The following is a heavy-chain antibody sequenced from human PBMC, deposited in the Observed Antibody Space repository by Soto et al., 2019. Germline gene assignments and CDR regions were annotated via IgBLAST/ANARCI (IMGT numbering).Heavy chain of an antibody. Sequence: GESLKISCAASGFTFSSYGMHWVRQAPGKGLEWVAVIWYDGSNKYYADSVKGRFTISRDNSKNTLYLQMNSLRAEDTAVYYCARGPFGELSLVEYYFDYWGQGTLVTVSS. CDR1: GFTFSSYG. CDR3: ARGPFGELSLVEYYFDY. V-gene: IGHV3-33*01. D-gene: IGHD3-16*02. CDR2: IWYDGSNK. J-gene: IGHJ4*02.